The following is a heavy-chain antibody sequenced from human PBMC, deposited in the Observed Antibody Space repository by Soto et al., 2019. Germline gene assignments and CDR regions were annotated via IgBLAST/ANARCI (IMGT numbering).Heavy chain of an antibody. CDR3: ARSATADDALDI. CDR1: GLSVGSNY. Sequence: EVQLVETGGGLIQPGGSLRLSCAASGLSVGSNYMNWVRQAPGKGLEWVPILYSGGSTYYADSVKGRFSISRDNSRNTLYLQMNSLRTEDTALYYCARSATADDALDIWGQGTTVIVSS. CDR2: LYSGGST. D-gene: IGHD5-18*01. J-gene: IGHJ3*02. V-gene: IGHV3-53*02.